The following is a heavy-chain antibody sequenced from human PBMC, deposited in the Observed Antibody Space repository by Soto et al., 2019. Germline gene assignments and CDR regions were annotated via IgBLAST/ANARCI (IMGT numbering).Heavy chain of an antibody. D-gene: IGHD4-17*01. J-gene: IGHJ4*02. CDR3: AKDYDYGDSLPYDC. Sequence: GGSLRLSCAGSGFSFSSYSMNWVRQAPGKGLEWVSSISSSSTAIFYGDSVKGRFIISRDNAENSLYLQLNDLGAADTAIYYCAKDYDYGDSLPYDCWGQGTLVTVSS. CDR2: ISSSSTAI. CDR1: GFSFSSYS. V-gene: IGHV3-21*04.